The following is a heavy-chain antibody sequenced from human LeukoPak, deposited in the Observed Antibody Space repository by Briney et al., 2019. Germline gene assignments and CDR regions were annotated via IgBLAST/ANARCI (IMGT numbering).Heavy chain of an antibody. J-gene: IGHJ4*02. V-gene: IGHV3-48*02. CDR2: ISSSSSTI. CDR1: GFTFSSYS. CDR3: ARGSEYSSGWLSDY. D-gene: IGHD6-19*01. Sequence: PGGSLGLSCAASGFTFSSYSTNWVRQAPGKGLEWVSYISSSSSTIYYADSVKGRFTISRDNAKNSLYLQMNSLRDEDTAVYYCARGSEYSSGWLSDYWGQGTLVTVSS.